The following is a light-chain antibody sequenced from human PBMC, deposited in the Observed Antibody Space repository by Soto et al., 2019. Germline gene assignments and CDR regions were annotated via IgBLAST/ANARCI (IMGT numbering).Light chain of an antibody. CDR1: QSVSSSF. Sequence: EIVLTQSPGTLSLSPGERATLSCRASQSVSSSFLAWYQQKPGQAPRLLIYGASSRATGIPDRFSGSGSGTDFTLTISRLETEDFAVYYCHQYGSSPATFGQGTKV. CDR3: HQYGSSPAT. CDR2: GAS. J-gene: IGKJ1*01. V-gene: IGKV3-20*01.